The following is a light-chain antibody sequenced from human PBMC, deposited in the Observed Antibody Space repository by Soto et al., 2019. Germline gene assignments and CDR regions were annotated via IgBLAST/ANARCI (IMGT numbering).Light chain of an antibody. CDR1: QGISTY. Sequence: DIQMTQSPSSLSASEGDRVTITCRASQGISTYLNWYQQKPGKAPKLLIYAASSLQSGVPSRFSGSGSETDFTLTISSLQPEDFATYSCQQSYSTSWTCGQGTRWIS. CDR3: QQSYSTSWT. V-gene: IGKV1-39*01. J-gene: IGKJ1*01. CDR2: AAS.